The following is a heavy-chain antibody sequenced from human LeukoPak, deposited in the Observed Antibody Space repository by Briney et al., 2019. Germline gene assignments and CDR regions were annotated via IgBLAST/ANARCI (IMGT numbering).Heavy chain of an antibody. V-gene: IGHV5-51*01. D-gene: IGHD5-18*01. CDR2: IYPGDSDT. J-gene: IGHJ4*02. CDR1: GYSFTSYW. Sequence: GESLKISCKGSGYSFTSYWIGRVRQMPGKGLEWMGIIYPGDSDTRYSPSFQGQVTISADKSISTAYLQWSSLKASDTAMYYCARGSSGYSYGSRYYFDYWGQGTLVTVSS. CDR3: ARGSSGYSYGSRYYFDY.